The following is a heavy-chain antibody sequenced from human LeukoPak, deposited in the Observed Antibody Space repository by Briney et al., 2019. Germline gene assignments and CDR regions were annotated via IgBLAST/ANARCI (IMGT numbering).Heavy chain of an antibody. CDR3: ARGGNYYDSSGYFGFDY. D-gene: IGHD3-22*01. CDR1: GGSISSGNYY. CDR2: IYYSGRT. J-gene: IGHJ4*02. V-gene: IGHV4-30-4*01. Sequence: PSETLSLTCTVSGGSISSGNYYWSWIRQPPGKALEWIGYIYYSGRTYYNPSLKSRVTISVDTSKNQFSLKLSSVTAADTAVYYCARGGNYYDSSGYFGFDYWGQGTLVTVSS.